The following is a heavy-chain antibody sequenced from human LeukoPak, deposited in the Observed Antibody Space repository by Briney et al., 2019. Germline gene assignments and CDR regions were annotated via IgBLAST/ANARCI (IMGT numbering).Heavy chain of an antibody. Sequence: ASVKVSCKASGYTFTSYGISWVRQAPGQGLEWMGWINTYSDNTNYTQKFQGRVTMTTDTSTSTAYMELRSLRSDDTAVYFCARVPQWLAYCQHWGQGTLVTVSS. D-gene: IGHD6-19*01. CDR1: GYTFTSYG. CDR2: INTYSDNT. CDR3: ARVPQWLAYCQH. J-gene: IGHJ1*01. V-gene: IGHV1-18*01.